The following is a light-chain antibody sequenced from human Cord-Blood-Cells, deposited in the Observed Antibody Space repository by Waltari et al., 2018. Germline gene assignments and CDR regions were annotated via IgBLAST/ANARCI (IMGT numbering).Light chain of an antibody. Sequence: QSALTQPASVSGSPGQSITISCTGTSSDVGGYNYVSWYQHPPGKAPKLMIYDVSKRPSGVSNRFSGSKSGNTASLTISGLQAEDEADYYCSSYTSSSTSYVFGTGTKVTVL. CDR1: SSDVGGYNY. V-gene: IGLV2-14*03. CDR2: DVS. CDR3: SSYTSSSTSYV. J-gene: IGLJ1*01.